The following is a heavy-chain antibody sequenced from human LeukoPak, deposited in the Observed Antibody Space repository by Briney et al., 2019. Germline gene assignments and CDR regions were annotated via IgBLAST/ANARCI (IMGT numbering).Heavy chain of an antibody. J-gene: IGHJ3*02. D-gene: IGHD3-3*01. CDR3: TRDFGMVDYRSALGGAFDI. CDR2: IRSKDYGGTT. Sequence: GGSLRLSCTASGFTLGDYAMSWVRQAPGKGLEWVGFIRSKDYGGTTEYAASVKGRFTISRDDSKSIAYLQMSSLKTEDTAVYYCTRDFGMVDYRSALGGAFDIWGQGTMVSVSS. CDR1: GFTLGDYA. V-gene: IGHV3-49*04.